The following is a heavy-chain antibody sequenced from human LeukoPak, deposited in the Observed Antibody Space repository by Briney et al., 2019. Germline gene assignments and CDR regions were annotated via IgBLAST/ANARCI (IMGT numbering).Heavy chain of an antibody. CDR1: GYSISSGYY. CDR3: ARDSLTYYYDSSGLDY. V-gene: IGHV4-38-2*02. J-gene: IGHJ4*02. CDR2: IYHSGST. Sequence: PSETLSLTCTVSGYSISSGYYWGWIRQPPGKGLEWIGSIYHSGSTYYNPSLKSRVTISVDTSKNQFSLKLSSVTAADTAVYYCARDSLTYYYDSSGLDYWGQGTLVTVSS. D-gene: IGHD3-22*01.